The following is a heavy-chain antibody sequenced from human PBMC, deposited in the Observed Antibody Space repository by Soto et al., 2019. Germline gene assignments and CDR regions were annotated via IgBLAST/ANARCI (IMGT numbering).Heavy chain of an antibody. J-gene: IGHJ4*02. CDR1: GGSMSSYY. Sequence: PSETLSLTCTVSGGSMSSYYWSWIRQSPGKGLGWIGYIDYSGSTNYNPSLKSRVAISLNTSKNQFSLMLSSVTAADTAVYYCARGEWLATIKPYFAYWGEGTLVTVSS. V-gene: IGHV4-59*01. D-gene: IGHD5-12*01. CDR2: IDYSGST. CDR3: ARGEWLATIKPYFAY.